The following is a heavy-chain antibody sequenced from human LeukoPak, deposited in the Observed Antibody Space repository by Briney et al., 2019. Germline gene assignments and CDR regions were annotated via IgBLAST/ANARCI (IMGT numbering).Heavy chain of an antibody. V-gene: IGHV3-74*01. CDR2: INGDGSST. Sequence: PGGSLRLSCAASGFTFNKYWMHWVRQAPGKGLVWVSHINGDGSSTIYADSVKGRFTISRDNAKSTLYLQMNSLRAEDTAVYYCARDGYYDSSGYYYDYWGPGTPVTVSS. CDR1: GFTFNKYW. D-gene: IGHD3-22*01. CDR3: ARDGYYDSSGYYYDY. J-gene: IGHJ4*02.